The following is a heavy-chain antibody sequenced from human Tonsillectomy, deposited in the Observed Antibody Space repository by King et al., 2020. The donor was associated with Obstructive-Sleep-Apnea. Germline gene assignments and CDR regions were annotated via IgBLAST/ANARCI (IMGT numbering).Heavy chain of an antibody. J-gene: IGHJ4*02. CDR1: GYRFANYW. CDR3: ARRVGFTWNDAGAYYFDY. D-gene: IGHD1-1*01. CDR2: IYPGDSDT. V-gene: IGHV5-51*01. Sequence: QLVQSGAEVKKPGESLKISCKGSGYRFANYWIGWVRQMPGKGLEWMGIIYPGDSDTRYSPSFQGQVTISVDKSISTAYLQWSSLKASDTAMYYCARRVGFTWNDAGAYYFDYWGQGTLVTVSS.